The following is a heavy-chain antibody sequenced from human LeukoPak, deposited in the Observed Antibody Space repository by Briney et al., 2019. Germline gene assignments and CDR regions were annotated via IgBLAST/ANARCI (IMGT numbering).Heavy chain of an antibody. V-gene: IGHV3-20*01. Sequence: GGSLRLSCAASGFTFDDYGMSWVRQAPGKVLEWVSGINWNGGSTGYADSVKGRFTISRDNAKNSLYLQMNSLRAEDTALYHCARDDRTTRDTIFGVLPLYNGMDVWGQGTTVTVSS. J-gene: IGHJ6*02. CDR3: ARDDRTTRDTIFGVLPLYNGMDV. D-gene: IGHD3-3*01. CDR1: GFTFDDYG. CDR2: INWNGGST.